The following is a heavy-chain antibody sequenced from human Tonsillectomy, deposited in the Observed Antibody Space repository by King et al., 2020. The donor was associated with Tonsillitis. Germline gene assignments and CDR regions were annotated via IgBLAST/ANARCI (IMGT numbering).Heavy chain of an antibody. CDR2: IKSDGSST. D-gene: IGHD3-3*01. CDR1: GFTFSIHW. V-gene: IGHV3-74*01. J-gene: IGHJ3*02. Sequence: VQLVESGGGLVQPGGSLRLSCAASGFTFSIHWMHLVRQAPGKGLVWVSRIKSDGSSTTYADSVKGRFTISRDNAKNTLYLQMKSLRAEDTAVYYCARGSGYYSYDAFDIWGQGTMVTVSS. CDR3: ARGSGYYSYDAFDI.